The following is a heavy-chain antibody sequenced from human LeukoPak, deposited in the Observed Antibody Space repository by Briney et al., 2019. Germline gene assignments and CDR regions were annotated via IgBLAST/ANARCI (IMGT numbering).Heavy chain of an antibody. CDR3: ARDSTPTYYSGTYYFEY. Sequence: ASVKVSCKASGYTFASYYMHWVRQAPGQGLEWMGIINPSGGSTTYAQKFQGRVTMIRDTSTSTVYMELSSLRSEDTAVYYCARDSTPTYYSGTYYFEYWGQGTLVTVSS. V-gene: IGHV1-46*01. D-gene: IGHD1-26*01. J-gene: IGHJ4*02. CDR1: GYTFASYY. CDR2: INPSGGST.